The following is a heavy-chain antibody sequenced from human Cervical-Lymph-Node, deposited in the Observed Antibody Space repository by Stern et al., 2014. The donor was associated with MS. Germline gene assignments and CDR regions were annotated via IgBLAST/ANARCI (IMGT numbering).Heavy chain of an antibody. V-gene: IGHV3-21*01. D-gene: IGHD2-2*01. CDR3: ASTLHGGLYNWFDP. J-gene: IGHJ5*02. CDR2: IPNSGADM. CDR1: GFTFSDYS. Sequence: VHLVESGGGLVTPGGSLRLSCAASGFTFSDYSMNWVRQAPGKGLEWVSSIPNSGADMYYGDSLKGRFTISRDNAKNTLYLQMDSLSAEDTATYFCASTLHGGLYNWFDPWGQGTLVTVSS.